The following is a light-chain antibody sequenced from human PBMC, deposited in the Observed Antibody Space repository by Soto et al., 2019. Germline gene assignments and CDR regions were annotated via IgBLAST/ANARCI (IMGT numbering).Light chain of an antibody. V-gene: IGLV1-40*01. Sequence: QSVLTQPPSVSEAPGQRDTISCTGSSSSIGAGYEAHWYQQVPGTAPKLLIYENNNRPSRVGDRFSGSNSVTSASLAITGLQAEDEAEYYCQSYSNGRSGYVFGTGTKVTVL. CDR1: SSSIGAGYE. J-gene: IGLJ1*01. CDR3: QSYSNGRSGYV. CDR2: ENN.